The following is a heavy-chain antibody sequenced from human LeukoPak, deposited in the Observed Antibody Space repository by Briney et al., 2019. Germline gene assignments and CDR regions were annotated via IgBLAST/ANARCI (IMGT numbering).Heavy chain of an antibody. V-gene: IGHV1-69*13. J-gene: IGHJ6*03. CDR1: GGTFSSYA. D-gene: IGHD6-19*01. Sequence: ASVKVSCKASGGTFSSYAISWVRQAPGQGLEWMGGIIPIFGTANYAQKFQGRVTITADESTSTAYMELSSLRSEDTAVYYCARDRRDSSGWYGYYYYYMDVWGKGTTVTISS. CDR2: IIPIFGTA. CDR3: ARDRRDSSGWYGYYYYYMDV.